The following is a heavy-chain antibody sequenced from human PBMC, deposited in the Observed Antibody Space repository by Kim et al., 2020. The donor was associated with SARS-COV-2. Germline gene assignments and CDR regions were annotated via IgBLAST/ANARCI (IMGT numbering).Heavy chain of an antibody. CDR3: ARVAGGISPYYFAY. V-gene: IGHV3-74*01. J-gene: IGHJ4*02. Sequence: ANCVKCLFTISIDNAKNTLYLQMNSLRAEDTAVYYCARVAGGISPYYFAYWGQGTLVTVSS. D-gene: IGHD3-16*01.